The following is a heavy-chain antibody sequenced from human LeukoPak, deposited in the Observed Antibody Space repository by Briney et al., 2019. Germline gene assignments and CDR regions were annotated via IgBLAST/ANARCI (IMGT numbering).Heavy chain of an antibody. J-gene: IGHJ4*02. CDR1: GYTFTGYG. CDR3: ARGSGSSGVPTRALGY. CDR2: ISAYNGNT. V-gene: IGHV1-18*01. D-gene: IGHD6-25*01. Sequence: ASVKVSCKASGYTFTGYGISWVRQAPGQGLEWMGWISAYNGNTNYAQKLQGRVTMTTDTPTSTAYMELRSLRSDDTAVYYCARGSGSSGVPTRALGYWGQGTLVTVSS.